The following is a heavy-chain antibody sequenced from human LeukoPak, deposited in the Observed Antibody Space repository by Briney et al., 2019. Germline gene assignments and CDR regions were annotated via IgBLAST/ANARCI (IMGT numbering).Heavy chain of an antibody. Sequence: PSETLSLTCTVSGGSISSYFWSWIRQPPGKGLEWIGYIYYSGSTNYNPSLKSRVTISVDTSKNQFSLKLSSVTAADTAVYYCARGQTVTLSFDYWGQGTLVTVSS. CDR1: GGSISSYF. J-gene: IGHJ4*02. CDR2: IYYSGST. D-gene: IGHD4-11*01. CDR3: ARGQTVTLSFDY. V-gene: IGHV4-59*12.